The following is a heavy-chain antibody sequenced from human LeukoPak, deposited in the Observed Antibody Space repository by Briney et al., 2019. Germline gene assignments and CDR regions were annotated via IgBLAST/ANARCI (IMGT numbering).Heavy chain of an antibody. D-gene: IGHD5/OR15-5a*01. Sequence: GTSLRLSCAASGFTFSSYGMHWVRQAPGKGLEWVAVIWSDGSNKYYADSVKGRFTISRDNSKNTLCLQMNSLRAEDTAVYYCARRRYSVYDFDYWGQGTLVTVSS. V-gene: IGHV3-33*01. J-gene: IGHJ4*02. CDR3: ARRRYSVYDFDY. CDR2: IWSDGSNK. CDR1: GFTFSSYG.